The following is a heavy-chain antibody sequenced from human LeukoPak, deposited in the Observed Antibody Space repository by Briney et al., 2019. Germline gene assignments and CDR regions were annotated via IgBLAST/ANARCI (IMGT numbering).Heavy chain of an antibody. Sequence: GGSLRLSCAASGFTFSSYEMNWVRQAPGKGLEWVGFIGSNAYGGTTEYAASVIGRFTISRDDSKSIAYLQVNSLKTKDTAVYYCTRARGYSYGYGDYWGPGTLVTVSS. V-gene: IGHV3-49*04. D-gene: IGHD5-18*01. CDR3: TRARGYSYGYGDY. J-gene: IGHJ4*02. CDR2: IGSNAYGGTT. CDR1: GFTFSSYE.